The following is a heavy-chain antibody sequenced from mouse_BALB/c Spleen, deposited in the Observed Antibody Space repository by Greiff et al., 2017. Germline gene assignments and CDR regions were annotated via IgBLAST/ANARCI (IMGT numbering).Heavy chain of an antibody. V-gene: IGHV5-4*02. D-gene: IGHD1-1*01. Sequence: VQLKESGGGLVKPGGSLKLSCAASGFTFSDYYMYWVRQTPEKRLEWVATISDGGSYTYYPDSVKGRFTISRDNAKNNLYLQMSSLKSEDTAMYYCARAYYYGSSWYFDVWGAGTTVTVSS. CDR2: ISDGGSYT. CDR1: GFTFSDYY. CDR3: ARAYYYGSSWYFDV. J-gene: IGHJ1*01.